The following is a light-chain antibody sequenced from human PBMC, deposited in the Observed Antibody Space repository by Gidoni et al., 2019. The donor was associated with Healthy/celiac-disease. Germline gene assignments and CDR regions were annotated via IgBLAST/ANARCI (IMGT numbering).Light chain of an antibody. CDR3: SSYTSSSTWV. J-gene: IGLJ3*02. CDR2: DVS. V-gene: IGLV2-14*03. CDR1: SSDVGGYNY. Sequence: QSALTQPASVAGSPGQSSTIACTGTSSDVGGYNYVSWYQQHPGQAPKLMIYDVSNRPSGVSNRFSGSKSGNTASLTISGLQAEDEADYYCSSYTSSSTWVFGGGTKLTVL.